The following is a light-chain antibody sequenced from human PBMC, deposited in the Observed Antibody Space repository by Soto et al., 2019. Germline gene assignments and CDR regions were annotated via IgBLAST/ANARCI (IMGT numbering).Light chain of an antibody. CDR3: AAWDDSLNCVV. Sequence: QSVLTQPPSVSEAPRQRVTISCSGSSSNIGNNAVNWYQQLPGKAPKLLIFYDDLLPSGVSDRFSGSKSGTSASLAISGLKSEDEADYYCAAWDDSLNCVVFGGGTKLTVL. V-gene: IGLV1-36*01. CDR2: YDD. CDR1: SSNIGNNA. J-gene: IGLJ2*01.